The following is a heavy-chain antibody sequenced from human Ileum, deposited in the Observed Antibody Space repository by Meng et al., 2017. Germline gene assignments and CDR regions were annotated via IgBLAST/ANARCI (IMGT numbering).Heavy chain of an antibody. D-gene: IGHD3-10*01. V-gene: IGHV3-74*01. CDR2: INSEGSNT. Sequence: GALRLSCAASGFTFSSYWMHWVRQAPGKGLMWVSRINSEGSNTSYADSVKGRFTISRDNAKNTLYLQINSLRAEDTAVYYCATGNYHGFDIWGQGTMVTVSS. CDR1: GFTFSSYW. CDR3: ATGNYHGFDI. J-gene: IGHJ3*02.